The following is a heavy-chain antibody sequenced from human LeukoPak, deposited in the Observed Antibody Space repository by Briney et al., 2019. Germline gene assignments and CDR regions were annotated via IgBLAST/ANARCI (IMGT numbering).Heavy chain of an antibody. CDR1: GGSISSSSYS. Sequence: SETLSLTCTVSGGSISSSSYSWGWIREPPGKGLEWIGSIYYSGTTYYNPSLKSRVTISVDTSKIQFSLKLSSVAATDTAVYFCARLRFDFWTGYTHPYFDYWGQGTLVTVSS. CDR2: IYYSGTT. D-gene: IGHD3/OR15-3a*01. V-gene: IGHV4-39*01. J-gene: IGHJ4*02. CDR3: ARLRFDFWTGYTHPYFDY.